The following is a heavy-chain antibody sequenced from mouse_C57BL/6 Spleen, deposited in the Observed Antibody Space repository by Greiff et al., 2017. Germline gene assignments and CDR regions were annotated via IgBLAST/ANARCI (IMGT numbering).Heavy chain of an antibody. J-gene: IGHJ2*01. CDR3: ARETTVGYFDY. Sequence: VQLQQSGAELARPGASVKMSCKASGYTFTSYTMHWVKQRPGQGLEWIGYINPSSGYTKYNQKFKDKATLTAVKSSSTAYMQLSSLTSEDAAVYYSARETTVGYFDYWGQGTTLTVSS. CDR1: GYTFTSYT. D-gene: IGHD1-1*01. CDR2: INPSSGYT. V-gene: IGHV1-4*01.